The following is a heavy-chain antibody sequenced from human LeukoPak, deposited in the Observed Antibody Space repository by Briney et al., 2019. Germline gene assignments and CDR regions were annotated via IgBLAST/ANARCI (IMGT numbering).Heavy chain of an antibody. J-gene: IGHJ4*02. CDR1: GGTFSSYV. CDR3: ARDLTYYYDSSGH. V-gene: IGHV1-2*02. Sequence: ASVKVSCKASGGTFSSYVISWVRQAPGQGLEWMGWINPNSGGTNCAQKFQGRVTMTRDTSISTAYMELSRLRSDDTAVYYCARDLTYYYDSSGHWGQGTLVTVSS. CDR2: INPNSGGT. D-gene: IGHD3-22*01.